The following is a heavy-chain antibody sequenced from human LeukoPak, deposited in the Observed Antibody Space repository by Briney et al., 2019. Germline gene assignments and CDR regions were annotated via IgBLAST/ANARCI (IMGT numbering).Heavy chain of an antibody. CDR2: IIPILGIA. D-gene: IGHD3-22*01. CDR3: ARAPRSNIKYYDSSGYYPLFDY. V-gene: IGHV1-69*10. CDR1: GGTFTSYT. J-gene: IGHJ4*02. Sequence: SVKVSCKASGGTFTSYTISWVRQAPGQGLEWRGGIIPILGIANYAQKFPARVTITPDTSTSTAYMELSSLRSEDTAVYYCARAPRSNIKYYDSSGYYPLFDYWGQGTLVTVSS.